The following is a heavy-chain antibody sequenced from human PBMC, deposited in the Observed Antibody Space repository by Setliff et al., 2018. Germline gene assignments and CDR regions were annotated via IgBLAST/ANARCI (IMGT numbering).Heavy chain of an antibody. J-gene: IGHJ3*02. CDR3: ARDATYYDFWSDYSPDAFDI. CDR2: IKQDGSEK. Sequence: PGGSLRLSCEASGFTFTSYWMSWVRQAPGKGLEWVANIKQDGSEKYYVDSVKGRFAISRDNAKNSLYLRMNSLRAEDTAMYYCARDATYYDFWSDYSPDAFDIWGQGTMVTVSS. D-gene: IGHD3-3*01. CDR1: GFTFTSYW. V-gene: IGHV3-7*01.